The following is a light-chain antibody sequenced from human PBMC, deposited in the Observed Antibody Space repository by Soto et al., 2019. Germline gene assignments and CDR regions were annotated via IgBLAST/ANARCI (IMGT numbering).Light chain of an antibody. CDR2: DAS. Sequence: DIPMTQSPSSLSPSVGDRVTITCRASRSISDWLAWYQQKPGKAPELLIFDASNLKSGVSSRFSGSGSGTEFTLTISRLQPDDVATYYCLQYSSHSWTFGQVTKVEIK. J-gene: IGKJ1*01. CDR3: LQYSSHSWT. V-gene: IGKV1-5*01. CDR1: RSISDW.